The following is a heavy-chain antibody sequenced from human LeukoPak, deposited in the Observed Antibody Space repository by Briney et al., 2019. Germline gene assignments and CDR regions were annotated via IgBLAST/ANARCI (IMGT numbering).Heavy chain of an antibody. V-gene: IGHV3-7*01. CDR1: GFSFSGYW. Sequence: GGSLRLSCAASGFSFSGYWMSWVRQTPERGLEWVANIKQDGSEKYYVDSVKGLFTISRDNARSSLYLQMSSLRADDTAVYYCARDKIVGPTTLDYWGQGTLVTVSS. D-gene: IGHD1-26*01. CDR2: IKQDGSEK. CDR3: ARDKIVGPTTLDY. J-gene: IGHJ4*02.